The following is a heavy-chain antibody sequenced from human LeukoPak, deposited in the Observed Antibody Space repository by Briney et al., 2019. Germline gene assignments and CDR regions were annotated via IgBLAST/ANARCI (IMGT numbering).Heavy chain of an antibody. CDR2: IYSGGST. J-gene: IGHJ4*02. Sequence: PGGSLRLSCAASGFTVSSNYMSWVRQAPGKGLEWVSVIYSGGSTYYADSVKGRFTISRDNSKNTLYLQMNSLRAEDTAVYYCARGQGYYDSSGYATLVYWGQGTLVTVSS. D-gene: IGHD3-22*01. CDR3: ARGQGYYDSSGYATLVY. CDR1: GFTVSSNY. V-gene: IGHV3-66*01.